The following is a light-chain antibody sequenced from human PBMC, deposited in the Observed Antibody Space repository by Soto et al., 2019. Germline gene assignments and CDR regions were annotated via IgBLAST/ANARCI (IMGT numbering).Light chain of an antibody. CDR1: QSVSSN. CDR2: GAY. CDR3: QQYGSSSWT. Sequence: EIVLTQSPGTLSLSPGERATLSCRASQSVSSNLAWYQQQPGQAPRLLIYGAYSRATGIPDRFSGSGSGTDFTLTISRLEPEDFAVYYCQQYGSSSWTFGQGTKVDIK. J-gene: IGKJ1*01. V-gene: IGKV3-20*01.